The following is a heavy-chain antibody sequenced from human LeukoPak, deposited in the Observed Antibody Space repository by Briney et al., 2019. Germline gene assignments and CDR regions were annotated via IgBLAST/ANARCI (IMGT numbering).Heavy chain of an antibody. CDR3: ARDQHYDSKGWFDP. Sequence: ASVKVSCKSSGYTFNSYGITWVRQAPGQGLEWMGWIHTYNGHTNYAQKLQGRVTMTTDTSTSTAYMELRSLRSDDTAVYYCARDQHYDSKGWFDPWGQGTLVTVSS. D-gene: IGHD3-22*01. CDR2: IHTYNGHT. J-gene: IGHJ5*02. CDR1: GYTFNSYG. V-gene: IGHV1-18*01.